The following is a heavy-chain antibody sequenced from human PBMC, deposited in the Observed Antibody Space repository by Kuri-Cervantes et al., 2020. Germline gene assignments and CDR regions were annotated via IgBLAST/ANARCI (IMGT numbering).Heavy chain of an antibody. J-gene: IGHJ6*03. D-gene: IGHD3-3*01. CDR2: VSYDGSG. V-gene: IGHV3-30*03. Sequence: GGSLKISCGASGFTFSTYGMHWVRQAPGKGLEWVAVVSYDGSGHYADSVKGRFTISRDNSKNSLYLQMNSLRAEDTAVYYCARDGGLRFLEWSQSVDYYMDVWGKGTTVTVSS. CDR1: GFTFSTYG. CDR3: ARDGGLRFLEWSQSVDYYMDV.